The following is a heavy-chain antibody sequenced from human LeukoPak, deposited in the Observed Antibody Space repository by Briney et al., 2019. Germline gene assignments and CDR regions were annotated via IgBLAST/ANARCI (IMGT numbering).Heavy chain of an antibody. CDR2: IYYSGST. Sequence: SETLSLTCTVSGGSISSGDYYWSWIRQPPGKGLEWIGYIYYSGSTYYNPSLKSRVTISVDTSKNHFSLKLSALTAADMAAYYCAGGGVRGVEVDYWGQGTLVTVSS. D-gene: IGHD3-10*01. J-gene: IGHJ4*02. CDR1: GGSISSGDYY. V-gene: IGHV4-30-4*08. CDR3: AGGGVRGVEVDY.